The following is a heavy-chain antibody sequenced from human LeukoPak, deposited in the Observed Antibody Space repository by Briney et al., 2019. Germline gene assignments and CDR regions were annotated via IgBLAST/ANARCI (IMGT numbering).Heavy chain of an antibody. Sequence: GGSLRFSCAASGFTFSTNAISWARQAPGKGLEWVANINQDGSQIYYAGSVEGRFTISRDNAKDSLFLQMNSLRAEDTALYYCASSSYSSSSFWGQGTLVTVSS. J-gene: IGHJ4*02. CDR2: INQDGSQI. V-gene: IGHV3-7*01. D-gene: IGHD6-6*01. CDR3: ASSSYSSSSF. CDR1: GFTFSTNA.